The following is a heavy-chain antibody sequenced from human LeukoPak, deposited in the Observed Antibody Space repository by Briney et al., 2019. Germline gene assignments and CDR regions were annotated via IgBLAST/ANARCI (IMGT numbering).Heavy chain of an antibody. V-gene: IGHV3-33*08. D-gene: IGHD5-24*01. Sequence: PGGSLRLSCAASGFTFSSYGMHWVRQAPGKGLEWVAVIWYDGSNKYYADSVKGRFTISRDNSKNTLYLQMNSLRAEDTAVYYCAREGGARDGYNYFDYWGQGTLVTVSS. J-gene: IGHJ4*02. CDR2: IWYDGSNK. CDR3: AREGGARDGYNYFDY. CDR1: GFTFSSYG.